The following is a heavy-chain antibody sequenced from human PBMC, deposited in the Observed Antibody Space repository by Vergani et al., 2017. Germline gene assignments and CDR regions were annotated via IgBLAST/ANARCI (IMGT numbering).Heavy chain of an antibody. D-gene: IGHD3-22*01. CDR2: ISSSSSYI. V-gene: IGHV3-21*01. CDR1: GLTFSSYS. J-gene: IGHJ3*02. Sequence: EVQLVESGGGLVKPGGSLRLSCAASGLTFSSYSMNWVRQGPGKGLEWVSSISSSSSYIDYADSVKGRFTISRDNAKNSLYLQMNSLRAEDTAVYYCARDDDSSGYAFDIWGQGTMVTVSS. CDR3: ARDDDSSGYAFDI.